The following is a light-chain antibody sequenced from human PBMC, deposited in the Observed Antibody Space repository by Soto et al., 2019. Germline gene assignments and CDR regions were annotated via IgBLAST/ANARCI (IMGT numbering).Light chain of an antibody. CDR3: QQYGSSPPSST. CDR1: PRVSSGY. Sequence: EIVLTQSPCTLSLSPGERATLSWWASPRVSSGYLAWYQQNPGKAPRLLIYGASNRATDIPDRFSGRGSGKDLTLNISRLEPEDFAVYYCQQYGSSPPSSTFGQGTRLEI. V-gene: IGKV3-20*01. J-gene: IGKJ5*01. CDR2: GAS.